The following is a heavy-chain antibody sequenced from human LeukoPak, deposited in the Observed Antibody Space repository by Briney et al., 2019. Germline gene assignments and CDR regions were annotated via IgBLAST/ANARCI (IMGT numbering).Heavy chain of an antibody. CDR1: GGTFSSYA. Sequence: GASVKVSCKASGGTFSSYAISWVRQAPGQGLEWMGGIIPIFGTASYAQKFQGRVTMTRDMSTSTVYMELSSLRPEDTAVYYCARANMVRGVGSFFDRNWFDPWGQGTLVTVSS. J-gene: IGHJ5*02. V-gene: IGHV1-69*05. CDR2: IIPIFGTA. D-gene: IGHD3-10*01. CDR3: ARANMVRGVGSFFDRNWFDP.